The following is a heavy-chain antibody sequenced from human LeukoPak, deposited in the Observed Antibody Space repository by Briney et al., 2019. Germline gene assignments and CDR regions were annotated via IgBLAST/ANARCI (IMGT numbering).Heavy chain of an antibody. CDR2: ISSGGSTI. V-gene: IGHV3-48*03. Sequence: SGGSLRLSRAASGFTFSSYEMNWVRQAPGKGLEWVSYISSGGSTIYQADSVKGRFTISRDNAKNSLYLQMNSLRVEDTAVYYCAREPFDSWGQGTLVTVSS. CDR3: AREPFDS. CDR1: GFTFSSYE. J-gene: IGHJ4*02.